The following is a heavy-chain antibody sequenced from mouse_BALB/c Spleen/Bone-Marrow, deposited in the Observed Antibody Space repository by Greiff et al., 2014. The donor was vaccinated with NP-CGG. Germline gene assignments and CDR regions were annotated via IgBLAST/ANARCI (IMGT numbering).Heavy chain of an antibody. V-gene: IGHV2-9*02. CDR3: ARITTATGAMDY. Sequence: VKLEESGPGLVAPSQSLSITCTVSGFSLTTYGVHWVRQPPGKGLEWLGVLWADGGTNYNSALMSRLSISKDSSKSQVFLKMNSLQTDDTAMYYCARITTATGAMDYWGQGTSVTVSS. CDR2: LWADGGT. J-gene: IGHJ4*01. CDR1: GFSLTTYG. D-gene: IGHD1-2*01.